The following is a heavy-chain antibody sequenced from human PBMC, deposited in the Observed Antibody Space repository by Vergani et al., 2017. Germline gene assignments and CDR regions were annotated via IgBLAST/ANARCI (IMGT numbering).Heavy chain of an antibody. V-gene: IGHV3-48*01. CDR3: AREGPDCSGGSCYDGMDV. D-gene: IGHD2-15*01. CDR1: GFTFSSYS. J-gene: IGHJ6*02. CDR2: ISSSSSTI. Sequence: VQLVESGGGLVQPGGSLRLSCAASGFTFSSYSMNWVRQAPGKGLEWVSYISSSSSTIYYADSVKGRFTISRDNAKNSLYLQMNSLRAEDTAVYYCAREGPDCSGGSCYDGMDVWGQGTTVTVSS.